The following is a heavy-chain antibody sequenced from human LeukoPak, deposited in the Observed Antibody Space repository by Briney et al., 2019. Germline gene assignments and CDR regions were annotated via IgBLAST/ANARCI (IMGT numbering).Heavy chain of an antibody. Sequence: PSETLSLTCTVSGGSISSYYCSWIRQPPGKGLEWIGYIYYSGSTNYNPSLKSRVTISVDTSKNQFSLKLSSVTAADTAVYYCARRQDGQYYYYYGMDVWGQGTTVTVSS. CDR1: GGSISSYY. V-gene: IGHV4-59*08. J-gene: IGHJ6*02. CDR3: ARRQDGQYYYYYGMDV. CDR2: IYYSGST.